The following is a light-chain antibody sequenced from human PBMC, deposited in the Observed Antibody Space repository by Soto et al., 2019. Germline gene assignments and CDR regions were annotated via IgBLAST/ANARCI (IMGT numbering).Light chain of an antibody. Sequence: QSVLTQPASVSGSPGQSITISCTVTSSDVGAYNYDSWYQQYPGEAPKVIIYDVSHRPAGVSNRFSGSKSGNTASLTISGLQTQDEADYYCSSYTSATTYVFGTGTRSPS. V-gene: IGLV2-14*01. CDR3: SSYTSATTYV. CDR1: SSDVGAYNY. CDR2: DVS. J-gene: IGLJ1*01.